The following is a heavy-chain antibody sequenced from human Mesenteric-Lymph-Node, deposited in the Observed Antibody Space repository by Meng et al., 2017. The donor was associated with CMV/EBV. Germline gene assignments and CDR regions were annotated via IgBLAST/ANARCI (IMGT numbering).Heavy chain of an antibody. J-gene: IGHJ4*02. D-gene: IGHD6-13*01. CDR1: GFTFNNAW. CDR2: MKSKTDGGTI. CDR3: ISMYSSNWN. Sequence: GESLKISCEVSGFTFNNAWMNWVRQAPGKGLEWVGRMKSKTDGGTIDYAAPVKGRFTISRDDSKDTLYLQMNSLKIEDTAVYYCISMYSSNWNWGQGTLVT. V-gene: IGHV3-15*01.